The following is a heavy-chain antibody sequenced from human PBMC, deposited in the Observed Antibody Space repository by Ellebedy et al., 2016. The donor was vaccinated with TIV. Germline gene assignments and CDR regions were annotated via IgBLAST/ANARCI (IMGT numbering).Heavy chain of an antibody. V-gene: IGHV4-39*01. D-gene: IGHD3-10*01. CDR1: GGSISSSSYY. Sequence: MPSETLSLTCTVSGGSISSSSYYWGWIRQPPGKGLEWIGSIYYSGSTYYNPSLKSRVTISVDTSKNQFSLKLSSVTAADTAVYYCARSAGVDAFDIWGQGTMVTVSS. CDR3: ARSAGVDAFDI. CDR2: IYYSGST. J-gene: IGHJ3*02.